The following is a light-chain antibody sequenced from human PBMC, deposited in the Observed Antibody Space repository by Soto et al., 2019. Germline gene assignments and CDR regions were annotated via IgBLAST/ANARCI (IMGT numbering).Light chain of an antibody. CDR1: HNINSW. CDR3: QQANSFPFT. J-gene: IGKJ3*01. Sequence: DIQMTQSPSSVSASVGDRVTIACRASHNINSWLAWYQQKPGRAPRFLIYAASSLQSGVPSRFSGSGSGTEFTLTITNLQPEDFATYFCQQANSFPFTFCPGTRVDIK. CDR2: AAS. V-gene: IGKV1-12*01.